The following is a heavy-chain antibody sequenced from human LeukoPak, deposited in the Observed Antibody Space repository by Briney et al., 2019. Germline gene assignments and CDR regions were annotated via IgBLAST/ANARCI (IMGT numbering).Heavy chain of an antibody. Sequence: GASVTVSCKTSVYPFTSYGLTWVRPAPGQGLEWLGWISPYLGSKKSANKIEGRVVMTTDTSTTTAYMQLRSLRSDDTAIYYCATTGVRSPNKMDFWGQGTLVAVSS. D-gene: IGHD7-27*01. J-gene: IGHJ4*02. CDR2: ISPYLGSK. CDR3: ATTGVRSPNKMDF. CDR1: VYPFTSYG. V-gene: IGHV1-18*01.